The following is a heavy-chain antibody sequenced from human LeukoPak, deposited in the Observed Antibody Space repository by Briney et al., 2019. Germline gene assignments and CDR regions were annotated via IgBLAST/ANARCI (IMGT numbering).Heavy chain of an antibody. Sequence: GGSLRLSCSASGFTFSSYAMHWVRQAPGKGLEYVSVISSNGVSTYYADSVKGRFTISRDNSKNTLYLQMSSLRAEDTAVYYCVKGLRSSGWYGIPDYWGQGTLVTVSS. J-gene: IGHJ4*02. CDR2: ISSNGVST. CDR1: GFTFSSYA. V-gene: IGHV3-64D*09. CDR3: VKGLRSSGWYGIPDY. D-gene: IGHD6-19*01.